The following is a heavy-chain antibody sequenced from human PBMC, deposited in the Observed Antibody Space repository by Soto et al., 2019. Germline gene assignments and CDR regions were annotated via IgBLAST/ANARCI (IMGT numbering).Heavy chain of an antibody. V-gene: IGHV4-4*02. J-gene: IGHJ6*04. D-gene: IGHD7-27*01. CDR3: AAQAISSTGAV. CDR2: ISRGGTI. CDR1: DDGPYW. Sequence: QVQLQESGPGLVKPSETLSLTCAGSDDGPYWWSWVRQSPGKGLEWIGEISRGGTINYNPSLKSPVSMSLDTAKNQFSLALNSVTAADTALYYCAAQAISSTGAVWGKGTTVTVSS.